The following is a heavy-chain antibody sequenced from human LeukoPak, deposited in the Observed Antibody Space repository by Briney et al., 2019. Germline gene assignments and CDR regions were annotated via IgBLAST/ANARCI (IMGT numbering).Heavy chain of an antibody. V-gene: IGHV4-59*01. J-gene: IGHJ4*02. CDR3: ARDSPYGDYKHLLDY. CDR1: GGSISYYY. Sequence: SETLSLTCTVSGGSISYYYWSWIRQPPGKGLEWIGYIYYSGSTNYKPSLKSRVTISVDASKNQFSLKLSSVTAADTAVYYCARDSPYGDYKHLLDYWGQGTLVTVSS. D-gene: IGHD4-17*01. CDR2: IYYSGST.